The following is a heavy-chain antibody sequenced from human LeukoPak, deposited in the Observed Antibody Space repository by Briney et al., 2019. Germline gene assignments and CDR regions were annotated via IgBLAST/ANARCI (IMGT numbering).Heavy chain of an antibody. CDR2: ISWSSSAI. Sequence: GGSLRLSCEASGLTLGTYDMSWIRQAPGKGLEWISYISWSSSAIYYADSVKGRFTISRDNARNILYLQMNSLRAGDTAVYYCAPSSDWATGIYFANWGQGTLVTVSS. CDR3: APSSDWATGIYFAN. CDR1: GLTLGTYD. J-gene: IGHJ4*02. D-gene: IGHD2-21*01. V-gene: IGHV3-48*04.